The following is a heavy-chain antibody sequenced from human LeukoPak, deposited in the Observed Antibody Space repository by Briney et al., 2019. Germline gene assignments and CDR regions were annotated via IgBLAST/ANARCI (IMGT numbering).Heavy chain of an antibody. D-gene: IGHD2-8*01. CDR1: GFTFSSYS. CDR2: ISSTSIYK. V-gene: IGHV3-21*01. CDR3: ARDPRIYCTNGICRDDYFDN. J-gene: IGHJ4*02. Sequence: GGSLRLSCAPSGFTFSSYSMNWVRQAPGKGLEWVSSISSTSIYKYYADSVKGRFTISRDNAKDSLFLQMNSLRAEDTAIYYCARDPRIYCTNGICRDDYFDNWGQGTLVTVSS.